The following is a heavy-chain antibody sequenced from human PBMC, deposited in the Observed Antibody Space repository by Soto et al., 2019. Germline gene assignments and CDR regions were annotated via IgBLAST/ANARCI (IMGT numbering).Heavy chain of an antibody. V-gene: IGHV1-2*04. D-gene: IGHD3-10*01. CDR3: ARGGSGSFSRDYYGMDV. Sequence: ASVTVSCQTAGYTFTGYYMHLVRQAPGQGLEWMGWINPNSGGTNYAQKFQGWVTMTRDTSISTAYMELSRLRSDDTAVYYCARGGSGSFSRDYYGMDVWGQGTTVTVSS. CDR1: GYTFTGYY. J-gene: IGHJ6*02. CDR2: INPNSGGT.